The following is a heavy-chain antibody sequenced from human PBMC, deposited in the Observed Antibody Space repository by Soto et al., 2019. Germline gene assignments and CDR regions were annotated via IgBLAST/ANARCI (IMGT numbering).Heavy chain of an antibody. Sequence: ASVKVSCKASGYTFTSYYMHWVRQAPGQGLEWMGIINPSGGSTSYAQKFQGRVTMTRGTSTSTVYMELSSLRSEDTAVYYCARNMPRYDFWSGPPDYWGQGTLVTVSS. D-gene: IGHD3-3*01. CDR3: ARNMPRYDFWSGPPDY. V-gene: IGHV1-46*01. J-gene: IGHJ4*02. CDR1: GYTFTSYY. CDR2: INPSGGST.